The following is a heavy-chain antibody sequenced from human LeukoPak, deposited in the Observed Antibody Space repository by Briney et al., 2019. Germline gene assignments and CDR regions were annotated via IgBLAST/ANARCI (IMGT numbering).Heavy chain of an antibody. CDR1: GFTFSSYA. CDR2: VSGSGGST. J-gene: IGHJ4*02. V-gene: IGHV3-23*01. Sequence: GGSLRLSRAASGFTFSSYAMSWVRQAPGKGLEWVSAVSGSGGSTYYADSVKGRFTISRDNSKNTLYLQMNSLRAEDTAVYYCAIMTCSSTSCFFDYWGQGTLVTVSS. D-gene: IGHD2-2*01. CDR3: AIMTCSSTSCFFDY.